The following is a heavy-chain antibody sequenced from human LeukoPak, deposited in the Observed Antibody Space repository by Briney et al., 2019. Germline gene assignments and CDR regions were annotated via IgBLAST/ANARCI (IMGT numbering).Heavy chain of an antibody. J-gene: IGHJ4*02. Sequence: GGSLRLSCAASGFTFSDYYMSWIRQAPGKGLEWVSYISSSYTNYADSVKGRFTISRDNSKNTLYLQMSSLRTEDTVIYYCAKDVVPDSGWDLDYWGQGTLVTVSS. CDR1: GFTFSDYY. V-gene: IGHV3-11*05. CDR3: AKDVVPDSGWDLDY. D-gene: IGHD6-19*01. CDR2: ISSSYT.